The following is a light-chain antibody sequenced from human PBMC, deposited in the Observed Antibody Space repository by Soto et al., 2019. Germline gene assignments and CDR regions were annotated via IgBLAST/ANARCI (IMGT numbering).Light chain of an antibody. J-gene: IGKJ1*01. Sequence: DIQMTQSPSSLSASVGDRVTITCRASQGIIDYLAWYQQRPGKPPRLLIYAASTLQSGVPSRFSGSGAGTDCTLTISSLQPEDVATYYCQKYNSAPRTFGQGTKVEIK. CDR3: QKYNSAPRT. CDR2: AAS. CDR1: QGIIDY. V-gene: IGKV1-27*01.